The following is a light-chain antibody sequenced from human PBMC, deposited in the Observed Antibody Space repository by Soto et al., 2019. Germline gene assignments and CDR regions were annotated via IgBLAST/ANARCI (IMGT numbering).Light chain of an antibody. Sequence: QSVLTQSPSASGTPGQRVTISCSGSSSNIGSNTVNWYQQPPGTAPKLLIYSNDRRPSGVPDRFSGSKSGTSASLAISGLQSEDEADYYCAAWDDSLNGPVFGGGTKLTVL. CDR2: SND. V-gene: IGLV1-44*01. CDR3: AAWDDSLNGPV. CDR1: SSNIGSNT. J-gene: IGLJ2*01.